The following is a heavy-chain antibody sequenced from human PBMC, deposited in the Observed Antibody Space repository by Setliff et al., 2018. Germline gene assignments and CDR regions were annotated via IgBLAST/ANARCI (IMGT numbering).Heavy chain of an antibody. D-gene: IGHD6-19*01. CDR1: GFTFSSYA. J-gene: IGHJ4*02. V-gene: IGHV3-23*01. Sequence: LRLSCAASGFTFSSYAMSWVRQAPGKGLEWVSAISGSGGSTYYADSVKGRFTISRDNSKNTLYLQVNSLRAEDTAVYYCAKGIWQWLALGAFDYWGQGTLVTVSS. CDR2: ISGSGGST. CDR3: AKGIWQWLALGAFDY.